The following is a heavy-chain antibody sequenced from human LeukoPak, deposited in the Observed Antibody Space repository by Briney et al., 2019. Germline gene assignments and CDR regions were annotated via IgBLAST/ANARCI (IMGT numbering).Heavy chain of an antibody. V-gene: IGHV4-34*01. CDR3: GSSFYFGSRGY. Sequence: SETLSLTCVVYGGSFSGYFWSWIRQPPGKGLEWIGEITPSGSTNYNPSLKSRVSISIDTSKKKLSLRLTSVTAADSAVYYCGSSFYFGSRGYWGQGTLVTVSS. CDR1: GGSFSGYF. D-gene: IGHD3-22*01. J-gene: IGHJ4*02. CDR2: ITPSGST.